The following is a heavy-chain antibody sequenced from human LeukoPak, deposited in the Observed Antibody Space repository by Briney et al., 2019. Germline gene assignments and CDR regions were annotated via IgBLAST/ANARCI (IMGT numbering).Heavy chain of an antibody. J-gene: IGHJ5*02. CDR1: GFTFSSYS. D-gene: IGHD6-19*01. Sequence: GGSLRLSCAASGFTFSSYSMNWVRQAPGKGLEWVSSISSSSSSYIYYADSVKGRFTISRDNAKNSLYLQMNSLRAEDTAVYYCASQYSSGWTDWFDPWGQGTLVTVSS. CDR3: ASQYSSGWTDWFDP. CDR2: ISSSSSSYI. V-gene: IGHV3-21*01.